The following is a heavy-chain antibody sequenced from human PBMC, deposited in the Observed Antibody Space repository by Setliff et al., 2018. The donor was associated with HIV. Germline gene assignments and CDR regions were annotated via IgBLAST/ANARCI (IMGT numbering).Heavy chain of an antibody. Sequence: GASVKVSCKASGYTFTSYDINWVRQATGQGLEWMGWMNPNSGNTGYAQKFQGRVTMTRNTSIRTAYMELSSLRSEDTAVYYCARGGGVYCSGGSCYTSVDFQHWGQGTLVTVS. CDR1: GYTFTSYD. CDR2: MNPNSGNT. D-gene: IGHD2-15*01. J-gene: IGHJ1*01. CDR3: ARGGGVYCSGGSCYTSVDFQH. V-gene: IGHV1-8*02.